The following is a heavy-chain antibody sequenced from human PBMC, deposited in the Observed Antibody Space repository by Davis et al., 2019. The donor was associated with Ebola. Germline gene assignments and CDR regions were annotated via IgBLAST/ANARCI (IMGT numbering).Heavy chain of an antibody. D-gene: IGHD3-9*01. CDR2: INHSGST. CDR3: ARSHSDWLLPFDH. CDR1: GGSFSGSY. V-gene: IGHV4-34*01. Sequence: SETLSLTCAVYGGSFSGSYWSWIRQPPGKGLEWIGEINHSGSTNYSPSLKSRVTISVDTSKNQFSLRLSSVTAADTAVYYCARSHSDWLLPFDHWGQGTLATVSS. J-gene: IGHJ4*02.